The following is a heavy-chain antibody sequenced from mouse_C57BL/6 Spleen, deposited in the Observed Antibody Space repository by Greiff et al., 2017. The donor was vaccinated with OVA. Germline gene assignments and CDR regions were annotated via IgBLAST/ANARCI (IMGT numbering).Heavy chain of an antibody. CDR3: ARTYYGNNWYFDV. V-gene: IGHV1-85*01. Sequence: VQLQQSGPELVKPGASVKLSCKASGYTFTSYDINWVKQRPGQGLEWIGWIYPRDGSTKYNEKFKGKATLTVDTSSSTAYMELHSLTSEDSAVYFCARTYYGNNWYFDVWGTGTTVTVSS. CDR1: GYTFTSYD. J-gene: IGHJ1*03. CDR2: IYPRDGST. D-gene: IGHD2-10*01.